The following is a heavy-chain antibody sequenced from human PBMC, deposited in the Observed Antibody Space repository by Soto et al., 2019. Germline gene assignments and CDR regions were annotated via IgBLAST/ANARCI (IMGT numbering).Heavy chain of an antibody. CDR2: ISGSSQTI. D-gene: IGHD2-15*01. CDR3: ARTLSWRRGPFDS. Sequence: EVQLVESGGGLIQPGRSLRLSCAASGFIFNTYSMNWVRQAPGKGLEWVSYISGSSQTIFYADSVRGRFTISRDNANNSTYLQMVSLRDEDTAVYYCARTLSWRRGPFDSWGQGTLVTVSS. V-gene: IGHV3-48*02. J-gene: IGHJ4*02. CDR1: GFIFNTYS.